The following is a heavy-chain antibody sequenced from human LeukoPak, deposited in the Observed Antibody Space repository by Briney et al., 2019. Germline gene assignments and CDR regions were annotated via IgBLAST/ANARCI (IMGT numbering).Heavy chain of an antibody. CDR1: GFTFSSYW. D-gene: IGHD5-18*01. Sequence: GESLRLSCAASGFTFSSYWMHWVRQAPGKGLVWVSRINSDGSSTSYADSVKGRFTISRDNAKNTLYLQMNSLRAEDTAVYYCARGGRYSYASFDYWGQGTLVTVSS. J-gene: IGHJ4*02. CDR2: INSDGSST. V-gene: IGHV3-74*01. CDR3: ARGGRYSYASFDY.